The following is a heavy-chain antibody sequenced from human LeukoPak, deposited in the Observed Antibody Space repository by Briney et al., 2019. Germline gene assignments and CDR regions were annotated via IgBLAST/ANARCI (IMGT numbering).Heavy chain of an antibody. J-gene: IGHJ5*02. Sequence: SVKVSCKASGGTFSSYAISWVRQAPGQGLEWMGGIIPIFGTANYAQKFQGRVTISTDEYTRTAYMELSSLRSEDTAVYYCASSGSSWYDSEYRWFNASGQGDLVTASS. CDR1: GGTFSSYA. CDR3: ASSGSSWYDSEYRWFNA. CDR2: IIPIFGTA. V-gene: IGHV1-69*05. D-gene: IGHD6-13*01.